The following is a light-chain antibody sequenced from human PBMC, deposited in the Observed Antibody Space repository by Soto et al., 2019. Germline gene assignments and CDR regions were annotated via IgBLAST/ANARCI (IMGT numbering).Light chain of an antibody. CDR3: QHYYSYPYT. V-gene: IGKV1-8*01. CDR1: QGISSY. CDR2: AAS. Sequence: AIRMTQSPSSLSASTGDRVTITCRASQGISSYLAWYQEKPGKAPKLLIYAASTLQSGVPSRFSGSGSGTDFTLTISCLQSEDFATYYCQHYYSYPYTFGHGTKLEIK. J-gene: IGKJ2*01.